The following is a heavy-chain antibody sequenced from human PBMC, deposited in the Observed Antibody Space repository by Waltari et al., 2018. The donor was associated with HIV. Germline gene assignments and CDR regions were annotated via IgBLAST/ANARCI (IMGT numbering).Heavy chain of an antibody. Sequence: QVQLVQSGSELKKPGASVKVSCTPSGYTFTSYAMNWVRPAPGQGLEWMGWINTNTGNPTYAQGFTGRFVFSLDTSVSTAYLQISSLKAEDTAVYYCARVVHQQQLVPIMDYWGQGTLVTVSS. CDR3: ARVVHQQQLVPIMDY. J-gene: IGHJ4*02. CDR1: GYTFTSYA. V-gene: IGHV7-4-1*02. D-gene: IGHD6-13*01. CDR2: INTNTGNP.